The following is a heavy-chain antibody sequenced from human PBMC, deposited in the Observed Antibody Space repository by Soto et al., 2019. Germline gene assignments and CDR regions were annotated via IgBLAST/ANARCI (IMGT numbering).Heavy chain of an antibody. D-gene: IGHD2-8*01. V-gene: IGHV4-39*03. CDR1: GGSISNKRYY. Sequence: SETLSLTCTVSGGSISNKRYYWGWIRQPPGKGLEWIGSIHYSGSTYDNPSLKSRVTISVDTSKNQLSLKLKSVTAADTAVYFCMKAHESGDFLGMSVWGPGTTVTVSS. J-gene: IGHJ6*02. CDR3: MKAHESGDFLGMSV. CDR2: IHYSGST.